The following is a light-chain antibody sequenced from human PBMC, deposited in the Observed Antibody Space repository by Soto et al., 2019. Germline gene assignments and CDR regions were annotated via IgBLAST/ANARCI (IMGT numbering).Light chain of an antibody. CDR1: TGAVTNGHY. CDR2: DTT. V-gene: IGLV7-46*01. CDR3: LLSYNGPYV. Sequence: AVVTQEPSLTVSPGGTVTLTCGSSTGAVTNGHYPYWFQQKPGQAPRTLIYDTTNRHSWTPARFSGSLLGGKAALTLPGAPPEDEAEYYCLLSYNGPYVFGTGTKVTVL. J-gene: IGLJ1*01.